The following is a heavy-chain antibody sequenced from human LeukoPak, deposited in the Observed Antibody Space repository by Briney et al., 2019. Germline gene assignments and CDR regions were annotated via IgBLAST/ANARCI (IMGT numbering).Heavy chain of an antibody. CDR3: TRGYSSGYYSCFDP. V-gene: IGHV3-49*03. CDR1: AFTFGDYA. Sequence: GGSLRLSCTASAFTFGDYAMSWFRQAPGKGLEWVGFIRSKAYGGTTEYAASVKGRFTISRDDSKSIAYLQMNSLKTEDTAVYYCTRGYSSGYYSCFDPGGQGTLVTVSS. J-gene: IGHJ5*02. D-gene: IGHD3-22*01. CDR2: IRSKAYGGTT.